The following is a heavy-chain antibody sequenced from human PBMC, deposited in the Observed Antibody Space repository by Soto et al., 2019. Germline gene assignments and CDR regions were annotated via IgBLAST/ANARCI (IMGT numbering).Heavy chain of an antibody. J-gene: IGHJ4*02. CDR2: ITGDGSET. CDR1: GFTFSRYG. Sequence: GGALRLSCAASGFTFSRYGMHWVRQAPGKGLEWVSRITGDGSETIYADSVKGRFTISRDNSKNTLYLQMNNLRAEDTGLYYCAMRYSTDKNQKQFDYWGQGTLVTVSS. CDR3: AMRYSTDKNQKQFDY. V-gene: IGHV3-74*01. D-gene: IGHD6-13*01.